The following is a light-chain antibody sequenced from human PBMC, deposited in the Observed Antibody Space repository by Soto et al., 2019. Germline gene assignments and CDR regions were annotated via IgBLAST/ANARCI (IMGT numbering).Light chain of an antibody. J-gene: IGKJ2*01. CDR3: LQDYNYPYT. CDR2: AAS. Sequence: TQSPSSLSASVGDRVTITCRASQAIRNDVGWYQQKPGKAPKNLIYAASSLQSGVPSRFSGSGSGTDFTLTISSLQPEDFATYYCLQDYNYPYTFGQGTKVDIK. V-gene: IGKV1-6*01. CDR1: QAIRND.